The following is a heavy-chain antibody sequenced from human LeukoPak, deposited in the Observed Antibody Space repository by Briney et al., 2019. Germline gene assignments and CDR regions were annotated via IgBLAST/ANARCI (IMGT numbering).Heavy chain of an antibody. CDR1: GYTFTGYY. D-gene: IGHD3-22*01. Sequence: ASVKVSCKASGYTFTGYYMHWVRQAPGQGLEWMGIINPSGGSTSYAQKFQGRVTMTRDMSTSTVYMELSSLRSEDTAVYYCARDYYDSSGYYGGGWFDPWGQGTLVTVSS. V-gene: IGHV1-46*01. J-gene: IGHJ5*02. CDR3: ARDYYDSSGYYGGGWFDP. CDR2: INPSGGST.